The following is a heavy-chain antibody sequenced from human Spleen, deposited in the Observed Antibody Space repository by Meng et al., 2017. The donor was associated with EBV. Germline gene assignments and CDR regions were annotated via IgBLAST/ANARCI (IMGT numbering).Heavy chain of an antibody. V-gene: IGHV4-4*02. D-gene: IGHD3-16*01. CDR3: AQRERWGLDP. J-gene: IGHJ5*02. CDR2: IYHSGST. CDR1: GGSISSSNW. Sequence: QLYLQVCGPGMFMPSGTLSLTCAVSGGSISSSNWWSWVRQTPGKGLEWIGEIYHSGSTSYNPSLESRVTISVDKSKNQIFLKLRSVTAADTAVYYCAQRERWGLDPWGQGTLVTVSS.